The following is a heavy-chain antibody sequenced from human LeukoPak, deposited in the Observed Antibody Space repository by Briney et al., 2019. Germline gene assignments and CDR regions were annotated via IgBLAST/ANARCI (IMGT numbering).Heavy chain of an antibody. D-gene: IGHD3-10*01. CDR1: GFTFSSYW. CDR2: IKQDGSEE. J-gene: IGHJ6*03. Sequence: GGSLRLSCAASGFTFSSYWMSWVRQAPGKGLEWVANIKQDGSEEYYVDSVKGRFTISRDNAKNSLYLQMNSLRAEDTAVYYCARLARRWFREPKNYYMDVWGKGTTVTVSS. V-gene: IGHV3-7*01. CDR3: ARLARRWFREPKNYYMDV.